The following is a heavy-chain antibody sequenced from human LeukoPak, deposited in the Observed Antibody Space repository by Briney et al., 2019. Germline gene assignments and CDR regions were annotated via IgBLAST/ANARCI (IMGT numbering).Heavy chain of an antibody. CDR1: GFTFSSYW. D-gene: IGHD2-21*02. V-gene: IGHV3-74*01. CDR2: INSDGSST. CDR3: AKGMGAYCDGDCSSRILDF. Sequence: PGGSLRLSCAASGFTFSSYWMHWVRQAPGKGLVWVSRINSDGSSTSYADSVKGRFTISRDNAKNTLYLQMNSLRAVDAGTYYCAKGMGAYCDGDCSSRILDFWGQGILVTVSS. J-gene: IGHJ4*02.